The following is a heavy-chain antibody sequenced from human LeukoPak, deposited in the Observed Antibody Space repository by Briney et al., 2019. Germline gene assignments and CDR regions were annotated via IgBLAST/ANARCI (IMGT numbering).Heavy chain of an antibody. CDR1: GFTFSRYA. Sequence: GRSLRLSCATSGFTFSRYAMHWVRQAPGKGLEWVALISYDANIGSNKYYADSVKGRFTISRDNSKNTLYLQMNSLRAEDTAVYYCVRDGGYDFWSGYYQDYWGQGTLVTVSS. D-gene: IGHD3-3*01. V-gene: IGHV3-30-3*01. CDR3: VRDGGYDFWSGYYQDY. CDR2: ISYDANIGSNK. J-gene: IGHJ4*02.